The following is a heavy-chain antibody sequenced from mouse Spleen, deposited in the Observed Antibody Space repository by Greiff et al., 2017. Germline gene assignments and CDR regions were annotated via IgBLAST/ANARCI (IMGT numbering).Heavy chain of an antibody. CDR3: ARWPPYYFDY. Sequence: QVQLKESGAELVKPGASVKLSCKASGYTFTSYGISWVKQRTGQGLEWIGEIYPRSGNTYYNEKFKGKATLTADKSSSTAYMELRSLTSEDSAVYFCARWPPYYFDYWGQGTTLTVSS. CDR1: GYTFTSYG. V-gene: IGHV1-81*01. J-gene: IGHJ2*01. CDR2: IYPRSGNT.